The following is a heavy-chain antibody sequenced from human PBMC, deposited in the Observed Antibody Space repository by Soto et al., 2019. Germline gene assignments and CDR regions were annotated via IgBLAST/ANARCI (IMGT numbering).Heavy chain of an antibody. J-gene: IGHJ6*02. CDR1: GYTFTGYY. D-gene: IGHD2-21*01. Sequence: QVQLVQSGAEVKTPGASVRVSCKASGYTFTGYYIHWVREAPGQGLEWMGWINPQTGGTSYAQKFQGRVTLSRDTSINTADLELSRLTFDDAAVYFCARERSQVISYAMDVRGQGTTVTVSS. V-gene: IGHV1-2*02. CDR2: INPQTGGT. CDR3: ARERSQVISYAMDV.